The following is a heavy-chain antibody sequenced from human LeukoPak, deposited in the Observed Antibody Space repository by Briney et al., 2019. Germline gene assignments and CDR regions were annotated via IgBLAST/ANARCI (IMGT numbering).Heavy chain of an antibody. CDR1: GFTFSSYA. Sequence: SGGSLRLSCAASGFTFSSYAMHWVRQAPGKGLEWVAVISYDGSNKYYADSVKGRVTISRDNSKNTLYLQMNSLRAEDTAVYYFARGTYYYGSGSPPGGYWGQGTLVTVSS. CDR3: ARGTYYYGSGSPPGGY. CDR2: ISYDGSNK. V-gene: IGHV3-30*04. D-gene: IGHD3-10*01. J-gene: IGHJ4*02.